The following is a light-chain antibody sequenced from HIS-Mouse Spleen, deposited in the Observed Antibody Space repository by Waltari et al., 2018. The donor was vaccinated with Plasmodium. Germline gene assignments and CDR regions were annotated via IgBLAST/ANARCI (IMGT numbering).Light chain of an antibody. J-gene: IGKJ1*01. CDR3: QQYNSYSWT. CDR2: KAS. Sequence: DIQMTQSPSTLSASVGDRLPITCRASQSISSRLAWYQQKPGKAPKLLIYKASSLESGVPSRFSGSGSGTELTLTISSLQPDDFATYYCQQYNSYSWTFGQGTKVEIK. CDR1: QSISSR. V-gene: IGKV1-5*03.